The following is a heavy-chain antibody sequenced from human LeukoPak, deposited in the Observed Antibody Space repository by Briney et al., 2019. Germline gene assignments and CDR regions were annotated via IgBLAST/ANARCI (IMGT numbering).Heavy chain of an antibody. CDR1: GGSISSYY. CDR2: IYYSGST. D-gene: IGHD3-3*01. Sequence: SETLSLTCTVSGGSISSYYWSWIRQPPGKGLEWIGYIYYSGSTNYNPSLKSRVTISVDTSKNQFSLKLSSVTAADTAVYYCAREREDFWSGYYYFDYWGQGTLVTVPS. V-gene: IGHV4-59*01. J-gene: IGHJ4*02. CDR3: AREREDFWSGYYYFDY.